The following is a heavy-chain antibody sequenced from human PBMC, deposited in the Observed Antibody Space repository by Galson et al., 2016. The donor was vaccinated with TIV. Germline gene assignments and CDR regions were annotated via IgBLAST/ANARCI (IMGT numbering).Heavy chain of an antibody. J-gene: IGHJ4*02. CDR3: ARGTTLTEGDDIFEY. CDR1: GFTFSSYF. V-gene: IGHV3-7*01. Sequence: SLRLSCAASGFTFSSYFMNWVRQAPGKGLEWVANITPDGGEKHYVDSVKGRFTISRDNAKNSLYLQMSSLRAEDTAVYYCARGTTLTEGDDIFEYWGQGALVTVSS. D-gene: IGHD2-15*01. CDR2: ITPDGGEK.